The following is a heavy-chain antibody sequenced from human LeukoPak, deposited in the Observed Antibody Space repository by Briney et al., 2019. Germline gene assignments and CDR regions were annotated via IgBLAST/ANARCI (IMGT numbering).Heavy chain of an antibody. CDR3: ASLARDY. CDR2: IKQDGSEK. V-gene: IGHV3-7*03. J-gene: IGHJ4*02. CDR1: GFTFSSYW. D-gene: IGHD3-3*02. Sequence: GGSLRLSCAASGFTFSSYWMSWVRQAPGKGLEWVANIKQDGSEKNYVDSVKGRFTISRDNSKNMLFLRMNSLRVEDTAVYFCASLARDYWGQGTLVSVSS.